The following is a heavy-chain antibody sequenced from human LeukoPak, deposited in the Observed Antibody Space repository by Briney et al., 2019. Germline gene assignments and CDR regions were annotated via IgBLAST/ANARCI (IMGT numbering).Heavy chain of an antibody. CDR2: ISSSSSTI. V-gene: IGHV3-48*01. CDR3: ARGQACSSTSCHGFDY. J-gene: IGHJ4*02. Sequence: GGSLRLSCAASGFTFSSYSMNWVRQAPGKGLEWVSYISSSSSTIYYADSVKGRFTISRDNAKNSLYLQMNSLRAEDTAVYYCARGQACSSTSCHGFDYWGQGTLVTVSS. D-gene: IGHD2-2*01. CDR1: GFTFSSYS.